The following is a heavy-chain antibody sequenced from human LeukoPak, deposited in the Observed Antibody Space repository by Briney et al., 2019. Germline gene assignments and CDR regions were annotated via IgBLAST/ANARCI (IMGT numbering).Heavy chain of an antibody. V-gene: IGHV3-7*03. Sequence: GWSLRLSCVASDFTFSNYWMRWVRHAPGKGLESGGNLKQDGSEIYYLDSVNDRFTISRDNTKNSMYLQMNSLRAEDTAVYYCARTPGSSWHPYYFDYWGQGTLVTVSS. CDR3: ARTPGSSWHPYYFDY. D-gene: IGHD6-13*01. CDR2: LKQDGSEI. J-gene: IGHJ4*02. CDR1: DFTFSNYW.